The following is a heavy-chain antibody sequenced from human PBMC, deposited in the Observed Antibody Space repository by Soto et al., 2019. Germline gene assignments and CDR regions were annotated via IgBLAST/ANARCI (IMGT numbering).Heavy chain of an antibody. CDR2: IIPILRTR. J-gene: IGHJ6*02. CDR1: GGTFNSNA. CDR3: AKSRAYSVTEPALFDEMDV. V-gene: IGHV1-69*01. Sequence: QVQLVQSGAEVKTLGSSLKVSCKASGGTFNSNALSWVRQAPGQGLEWMGAIIPILRTRKYAQKFQDRVTFRADESTDTAYMESTSLRSEDTAVYYCAKSRAYSVTEPALFDEMDVWGQGTTVSVSS. D-gene: IGHD5-12*01.